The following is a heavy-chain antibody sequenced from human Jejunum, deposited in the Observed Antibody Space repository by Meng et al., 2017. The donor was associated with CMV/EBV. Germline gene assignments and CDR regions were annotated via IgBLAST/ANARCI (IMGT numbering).Heavy chain of an antibody. CDR1: FSKYG. J-gene: IGHJ4*02. D-gene: IGHD3-10*01. CDR2: VSVPNGNT. Sequence: FSKYGISWVRQAPGQGLEWMGWVSVPNGNTKYAQEFQGRVTMTTDTSASTAYMELRSLRSDDTAVYYCARDPRSYYYGSGTAFDYWGQGTLVTVSS. CDR3: ARDPRSYYYGSGTAFDY. V-gene: IGHV1-18*01.